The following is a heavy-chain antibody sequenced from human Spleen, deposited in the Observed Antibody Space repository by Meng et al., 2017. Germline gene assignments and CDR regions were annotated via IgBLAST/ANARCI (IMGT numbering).Heavy chain of an antibody. J-gene: IGHJ4*02. V-gene: IGHV4-39*07. CDR1: GGSISSSSYC. D-gene: IGHD6-19*01. Sequence: ESLKISCTVSGGSISSSSYCWGWIRQPPGKGLEWIGSLYYSGSTYYNPSLKSRVTISVDTSKNQFSLKLSSVTAADSAVYYCAGGTVAGTGHYYFDYWGQGTLVTVSS. CDR2: LYYSGST. CDR3: AGGTVAGTGHYYFDY.